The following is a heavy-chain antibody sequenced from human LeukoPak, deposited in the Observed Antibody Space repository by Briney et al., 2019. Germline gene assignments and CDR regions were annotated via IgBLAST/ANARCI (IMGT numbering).Heavy chain of an antibody. D-gene: IGHD4-4*01. CDR3: AREKRVRWSTVGAFDI. J-gene: IGHJ3*02. CDR2: ISSSSSSI. CDR1: GFTFSSYS. Sequence: GGSLRLSCAASGFTFSSYSMNWVSQAPGKGLEWVSYISSSSSSIYYADSVKGRFTISRDNAKNSLYLQMNSLRDEDTAVYYCAREKRVRWSTVGAFDIWGQGTMVTVSS. V-gene: IGHV3-48*02.